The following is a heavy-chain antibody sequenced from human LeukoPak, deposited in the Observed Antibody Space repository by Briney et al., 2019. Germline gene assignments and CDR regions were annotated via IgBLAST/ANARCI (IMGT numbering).Heavy chain of an antibody. V-gene: IGHV3-64*01. Sequence: PGGSLRLSCAASGFTFSSHAMHWVRQAPGKGLEYVSAISSNGDSTYYANSVKGRFTISRDNSKNTLYLQMGSLRVEDTAVYYCARIAGRYQLPNWFDPWGQGTLVIVSS. CDR3: ARIAGRYQLPNWFDP. D-gene: IGHD6-19*01. J-gene: IGHJ5*02. CDR2: ISSNGDST. CDR1: GFTFSSHA.